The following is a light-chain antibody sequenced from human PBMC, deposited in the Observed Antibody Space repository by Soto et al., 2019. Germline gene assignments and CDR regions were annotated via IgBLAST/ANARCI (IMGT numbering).Light chain of an antibody. J-gene: IGKJ4*01. CDR3: QQYHIWLT. CDR2: DAS. V-gene: IGKV1-5*01. CDR1: QNIRSR. Sequence: HMTQTQSTLSASLGARVTITWRASQNIRSRLAWFQQKPGKAPKPLIYDASSLESGVPQRFSGSGSGTEFTLTISSLQSEDFAIYYCQQYHIWLTFGGGTKVDI.